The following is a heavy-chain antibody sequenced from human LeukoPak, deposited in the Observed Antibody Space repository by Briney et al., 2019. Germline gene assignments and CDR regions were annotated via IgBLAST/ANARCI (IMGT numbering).Heavy chain of an antibody. J-gene: IGHJ4*02. CDR2: ISGSGGST. CDR3: AKATPSYTAMVEYYFDH. V-gene: IGHV3-23*01. D-gene: IGHD5-18*01. CDR1: GFTFSSYA. Sequence: PGGSLRLSCAASGFTFSSYAMSWVRQAPGKGLEWVSAISGSGGSTYYADSVKGRFTISRDNSKNTLYLQMNSLRAEDTAVYYCAKATPSYTAMVEYYFDHWGQGTLVTVSS.